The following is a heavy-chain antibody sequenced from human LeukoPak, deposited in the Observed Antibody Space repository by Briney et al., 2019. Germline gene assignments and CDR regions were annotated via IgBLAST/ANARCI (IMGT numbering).Heavy chain of an antibody. CDR1: GFTFSSYW. CDR2: IKQDGSQK. CDR3: ARDESGDSYGLY. V-gene: IGHV3-7*05. J-gene: IGHJ4*02. D-gene: IGHD5-18*01. Sequence: GRSLRLSSAVSGFTFSSYWMNWVRQAPGTGLEWVANIKQDGSQKYYVDSVKGRFTISRDNAKNSLYLQLNSLRAEDTAVYYCARDESGDSYGLYWGQGTLVTVSS.